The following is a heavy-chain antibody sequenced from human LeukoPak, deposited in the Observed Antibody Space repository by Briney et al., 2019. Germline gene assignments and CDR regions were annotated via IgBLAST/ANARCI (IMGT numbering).Heavy chain of an antibody. CDR3: ARAKPHNYYDSSGYYSPSNLDAFDI. D-gene: IGHD3-22*01. Sequence: SETLSLTCTVSGGSISSYYWSWIRQPPGKGPEWIGYIYYSGSTNYNPSLKSRVTISVDTSKNQFSLKLSSVTAADTAVYYCARAKPHNYYDSSGYYSPSNLDAFDIWGQGTMVTVSS. J-gene: IGHJ3*02. CDR1: GGSISSYY. V-gene: IGHV4-59*01. CDR2: IYYSGST.